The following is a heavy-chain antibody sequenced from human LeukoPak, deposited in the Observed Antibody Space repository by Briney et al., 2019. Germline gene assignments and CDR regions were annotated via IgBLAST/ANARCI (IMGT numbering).Heavy chain of an antibody. D-gene: IGHD3-22*01. CDR3: ARSISDSSGYYYPDY. V-gene: IGHV2-70*11. CDR1: GFSLSTRGMC. J-gene: IGHJ4*02. CDR2: IDWDDDK. Sequence: SGPALVKPPRTLTLTCTFSGFSLSTRGMCVSWIRQPPGKALEWLARIDWDDDKYYSTSLKTRLTISKDTSKNQVVLTMTNMDPVDTATYYCARSISDSSGYYYPDYWGQGTLVTVSS.